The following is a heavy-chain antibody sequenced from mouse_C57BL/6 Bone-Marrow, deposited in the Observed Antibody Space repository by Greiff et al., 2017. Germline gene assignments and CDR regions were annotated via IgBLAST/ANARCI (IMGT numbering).Heavy chain of an antibody. Sequence: EVMLVESGGGLVKPGGSLKLSCAASGFTFSDYGMHWVRQAPEKGLEWVAYISSGSSTIYYADTVKGRFTISRDNAKNTLFLQMTSLRSEDTAMYYCARPRFYGNSWFAYWGQGTLVTVSA. CDR2: ISSGSSTI. J-gene: IGHJ3*01. D-gene: IGHD2-1*01. V-gene: IGHV5-17*01. CDR3: ARPRFYGNSWFAY. CDR1: GFTFSDYG.